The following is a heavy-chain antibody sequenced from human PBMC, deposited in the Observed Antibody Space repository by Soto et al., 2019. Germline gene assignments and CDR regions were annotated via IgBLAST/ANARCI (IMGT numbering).Heavy chain of an antibody. CDR2: IYYSGST. Sequence: SETLSLTCTVSGGSISGYYWSWIRQPPGKGLEWIVYIYYSGSTNYNPSLKSRVTISVDTSTNQFSLKLSSVTAADTAVYYCARDPFYYDESSGYSPDYYYGMSVGGQGTTVTVYS. J-gene: IGHJ6*02. D-gene: IGHD3-22*01. CDR3: ARDPFYYDESSGYSPDYYYGMSV. V-gene: IGHV4-59*01. CDR1: GGSISGYY.